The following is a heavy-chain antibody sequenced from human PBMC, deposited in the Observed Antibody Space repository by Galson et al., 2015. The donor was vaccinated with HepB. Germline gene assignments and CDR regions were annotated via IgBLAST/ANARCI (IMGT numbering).Heavy chain of an antibody. CDR2: INPSGGST. J-gene: IGHJ4*02. V-gene: IGHV1-46*03. Sequence: SVKVSCKASGYTFTSYYMHWVRQAPGQGLEWMGIINPSGGSTSYAQKFQGRVTMTRDTSTSTVYMELSSLRSEDTAVYYCARSNPDIVVVPAGGGGVDYWGQGTLVTVSS. D-gene: IGHD2-2*01. CDR3: ARSNPDIVVVPAGGGGVDY. CDR1: GYTFTSYY.